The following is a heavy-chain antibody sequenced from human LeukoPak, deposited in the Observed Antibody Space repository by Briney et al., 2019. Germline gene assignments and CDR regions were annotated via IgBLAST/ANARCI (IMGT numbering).Heavy chain of an antibody. CDR3: ARDEQQLVPRGMDV. CDR2: IYTSGST. V-gene: IGHV4-4*07. Sequence: SETLSLTCTVSGGSISSYYWSWIRQPAGKGLEWIGRIYTSGSTNYNPSLKSRVTMSVDTSENQFSLKLSSVTAADTAVYYCARDEQQLVPRGMDVWGQGTTVTVSS. J-gene: IGHJ6*02. D-gene: IGHD6-13*01. CDR1: GGSISSYY.